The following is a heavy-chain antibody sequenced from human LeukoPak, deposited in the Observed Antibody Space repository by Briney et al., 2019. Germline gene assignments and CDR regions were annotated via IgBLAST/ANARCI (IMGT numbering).Heavy chain of an antibody. V-gene: IGHV4-39*01. D-gene: IGHD5-24*01. CDR1: GGSISSSSYY. CDR2: IYYSGST. J-gene: IGHJ4*02. Sequence: SETLSLTCTVSGGSISSSSYYWGWIRQPPGKGLEWIGSIYYSGSTNYNPSLKSQVTISVDTSKNQFSLKLSSVTAADTAVYYCASYDGYNYFFDYWGQGTLVTVSS. CDR3: ASYDGYNYFFDY.